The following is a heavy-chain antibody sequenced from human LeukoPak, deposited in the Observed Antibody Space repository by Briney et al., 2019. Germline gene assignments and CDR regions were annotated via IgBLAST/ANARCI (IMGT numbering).Heavy chain of an antibody. CDR3: AGTASKPDFDY. D-gene: IGHD1-1*01. V-gene: IGHV4-39*07. J-gene: IGHJ4*02. CDR2: IYYSGST. Sequence: SETLSLTCTVSGGSISSSSYYWGWIRQPPGKGLEWIGSIYYSGSTYYNPSLKSRVTISVDTSKNQFSLKLSSVTAADTAVYYCAGTASKPDFDYWGQGTLVTVSS. CDR1: GGSISSSSYY.